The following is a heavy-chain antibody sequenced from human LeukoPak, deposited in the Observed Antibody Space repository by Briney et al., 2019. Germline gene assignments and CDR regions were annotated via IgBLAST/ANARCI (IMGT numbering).Heavy chain of an antibody. V-gene: IGHV6-1*01. CDR1: GDSFSSNSAA. CDR3: AGYSYGVRPS. D-gene: IGHD5-18*01. J-gene: IGHJ5*02. Sequence: SQTLSLTCVISGDSFSSNSAAWNWIRQSPSRGLEWLGRTYYRSKWYNDYAVSVKGRITINPDTSKNQFSLHLNSVTPENTAVYYCAGYSYGVRPSWGQGTLVTVSS. CDR2: TYYRSKWYN.